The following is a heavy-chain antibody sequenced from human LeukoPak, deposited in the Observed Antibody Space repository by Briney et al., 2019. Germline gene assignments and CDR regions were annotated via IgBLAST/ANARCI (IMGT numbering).Heavy chain of an antibody. D-gene: IGHD3-22*01. V-gene: IGHV4-39*07. CDR3: AREMYDSGGYRVSYFDY. J-gene: IGHJ4*02. Sequence: PSETLSLTCSVSGGSITNILYYWGWIRQPPGKGLEWIGSMHHSGSTFYNPSLKSRVTISGDTSKNQLSLKLSSVTAADTAIYYCAREMYDSGGYRVSYFDYWGQGTLVTVSS. CDR2: MHHSGST. CDR1: GGSITNILYY.